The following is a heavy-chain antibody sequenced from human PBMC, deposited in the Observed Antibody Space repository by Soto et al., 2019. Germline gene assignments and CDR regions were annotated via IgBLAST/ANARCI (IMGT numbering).Heavy chain of an antibody. CDR3: ARGFRRGYYDCWSGYYQGNNWFDP. V-gene: IGHV4-34*01. Sequence: QVQLQQWGAGLLKPSETLSLTCAVYGGSFSGYYWSWIRQPPGKGLEWIGEINHSGSTNYNPSLKSRVTISVDTSKNQFSLKLSSVTAADTAVYYCARGFRRGYYDCWSGYYQGNNWFDPWGQGTLVTVSS. J-gene: IGHJ5*02. D-gene: IGHD3-3*01. CDR1: GGSFSGYY. CDR2: INHSGST.